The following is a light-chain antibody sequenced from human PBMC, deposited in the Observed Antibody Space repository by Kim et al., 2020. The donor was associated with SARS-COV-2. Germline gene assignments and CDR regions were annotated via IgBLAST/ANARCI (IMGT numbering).Light chain of an antibody. CDR1: HIGSKS. CDR2: YDS. J-gene: IGLJ2*01. Sequence: SYELTQPPSVSVAPGKTARITCGGNHIGSKSVHWYQQKPGQAPVLVIYYDSDRPSGIPERFSGSNSGNTATLTISRVEAGDEADYYCQVWDSSRDRVFGGGTQLTVL. CDR3: QVWDSSRDRV. V-gene: IGLV3-21*04.